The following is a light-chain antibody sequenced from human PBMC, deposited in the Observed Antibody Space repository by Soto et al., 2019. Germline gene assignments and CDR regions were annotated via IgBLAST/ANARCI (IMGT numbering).Light chain of an antibody. J-gene: IGKJ4*02. CDR3: QQYNTWPLT. V-gene: IGKV3-15*01. CDR1: QPISRN. Sequence: EIVMTQSPDNLSVSLGQGATLSCRASQPISRNLAWYQQKPGQAPRLLIYGASTRATEVPGRFSGGGSGTEFTLTISGLQSEDFAIYFCQQYNTWPLTFGRGTKVEIK. CDR2: GAS.